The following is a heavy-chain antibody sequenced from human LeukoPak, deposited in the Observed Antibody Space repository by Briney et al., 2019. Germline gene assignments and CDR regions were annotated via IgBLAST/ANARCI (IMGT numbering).Heavy chain of an antibody. V-gene: IGHV3-7*05. CDR3: ARDEGCSGGNCYSRTGGAFDI. J-gene: IGHJ3*02. CDR1: GFTFAPYW. CDR2: LNRDGSEK. D-gene: IGHD2-15*01. Sequence: PGGSLRLSCAASGFTFAPYWMTWVRQAPGKGLEYVATLNRDGSEKYYVDSVKGRFTISRDNSKNSLYLQMDSLRAEDTAVYYCARDEGCSGGNCYSRTGGAFDIWGQGTMVTVSS.